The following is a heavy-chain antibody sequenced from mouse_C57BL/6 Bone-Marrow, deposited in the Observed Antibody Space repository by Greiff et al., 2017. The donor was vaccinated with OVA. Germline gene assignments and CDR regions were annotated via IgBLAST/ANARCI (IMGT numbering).Heavy chain of an antibody. CDR1: GFTFTDYY. J-gene: IGHJ4*01. CDR2: IRNKANGYTT. Sequence: EVKLVESGGGLVQPGGSLSLSCAASGFTFTDYYMSWVRQPPGKALEWLGFIRNKANGYTTEYSVSVKGRVTISRENSKSILYLQMNALRAEDSATDYCARISVVPYAMDYWGQGTSVTVSS. CDR3: ARISVVPYAMDY. V-gene: IGHV7-3*01. D-gene: IGHD1-1*01.